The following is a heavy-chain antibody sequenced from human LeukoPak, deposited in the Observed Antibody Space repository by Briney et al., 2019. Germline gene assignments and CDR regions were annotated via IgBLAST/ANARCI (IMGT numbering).Heavy chain of an antibody. J-gene: IGHJ3*02. CDR3: ASSLQLERLGAFDI. CDR2: FIPYDGKT. CDR1: GYTLTKLS. V-gene: IGHV1-24*01. D-gene: IGHD1-1*01. Sequence: ASVKVSCKVSGYTLTKLSMHWVRQAPGKGLEWMGCFIPYDGKTIYAQKFQGRVTMTEDTSTDTAYMELSSLRSEDTAVYDCASSLQLERLGAFDIWGQGTMVTVSS.